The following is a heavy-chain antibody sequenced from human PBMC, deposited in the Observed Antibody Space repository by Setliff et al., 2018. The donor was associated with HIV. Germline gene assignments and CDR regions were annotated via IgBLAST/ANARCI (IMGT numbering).Heavy chain of an antibody. D-gene: IGHD3-16*01. CDR2: MNPNSGNT. V-gene: IGHV1-8*03. J-gene: IGHJ6*02. CDR1: GYTFTSYD. Sequence: ASVKVSCKASGYTFTSYDINWVRQATGQGLEWMGWMNPNSGNTGYAQKFQGGVTITRNTSISTAYMELSSLRSEDTAVYYCARGDSNDYVWGSYMRAYYYYGMDVWGQGTTVTVSS. CDR3: ARGDSNDYVWGSYMRAYYYYGMDV.